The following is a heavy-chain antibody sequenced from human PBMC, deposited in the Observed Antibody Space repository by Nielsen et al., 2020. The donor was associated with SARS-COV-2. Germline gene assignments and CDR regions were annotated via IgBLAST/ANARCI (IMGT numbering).Heavy chain of an antibody. D-gene: IGHD1-26*01. CDR3: ARASSGSYLYYFDY. CDR2: ISYDGSNK. Sequence: GGSLRLSCAASGFTFSIYSMNWVRQAPGKGLEWVAVISYDGSNKYYADSVKGRFTISRDNSKNTLYLQMNSLRAEDTAVYYCARASSGSYLYYFDYWGQGTLVTVSS. CDR1: GFTFSIYS. V-gene: IGHV3-30*03. J-gene: IGHJ4*02.